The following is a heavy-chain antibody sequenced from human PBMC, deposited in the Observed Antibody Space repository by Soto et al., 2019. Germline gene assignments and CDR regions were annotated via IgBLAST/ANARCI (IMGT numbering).Heavy chain of an antibody. CDR1: GFSVSSYS. Sequence: GGSLRLSCAASGFSVSSYSMHWVRQAPGKGLEWVAAMSFDGNSKYFADSVKGRFKISRDTSKNTWSLDMESLGVEDSALYHCTRGRSMIANDDFEYWGQGTQVTVSS. D-gene: IGHD2-21*01. CDR2: MSFDGNSK. V-gene: IGHV3-30-3*01. CDR3: TRGRSMIANDDFEY. J-gene: IGHJ4*02.